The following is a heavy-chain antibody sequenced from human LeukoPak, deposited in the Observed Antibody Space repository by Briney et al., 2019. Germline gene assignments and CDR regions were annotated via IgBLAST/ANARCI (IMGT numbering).Heavy chain of an antibody. V-gene: IGHV1-3*03. CDR3: ARGRNPYYFDY. CDR1: GYTFTSYA. CDR2: INAGNGNT. J-gene: IGHJ4*02. Sequence: ASVRVSCKASGYTFTSYAMHWVRQAPGQRREWMGWINAGNGNTKYSQEFQGRVTITRDTSASTAYMELSSLRSEDMAVYSCARGRNPYYFDYWGQGTLVTVSS.